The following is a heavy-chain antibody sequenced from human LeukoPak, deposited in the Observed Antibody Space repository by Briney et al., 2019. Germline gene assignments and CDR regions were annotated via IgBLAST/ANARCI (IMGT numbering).Heavy chain of an antibody. CDR2: IYTRGST. CDR1: GGSISSYY. CDR3: ARDTIYPAWFKYNWFDP. Sequence: SETLSLTCTVSGGSISSYYWSWIRQPAGKGLEWIGRIYTRGSTNYNPSLKSRVTMSVDTSKNQFSLKLSSVTAADTAVYYCARDTIYPAWFKYNWFDPWGQGTLVTVSS. V-gene: IGHV4-4*07. J-gene: IGHJ5*02. D-gene: IGHD3-9*01.